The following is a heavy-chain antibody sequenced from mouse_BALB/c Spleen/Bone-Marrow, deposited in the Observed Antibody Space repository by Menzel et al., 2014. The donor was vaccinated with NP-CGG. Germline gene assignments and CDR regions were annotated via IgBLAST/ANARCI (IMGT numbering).Heavy chain of an antibody. Sequence: EVMLVESGAELVKPGASVKLSCTASDFNFKDTYMHWVNQRPEQGLEWIGRIDPANGNTKYDPKFQGRATITEDTSSNPAYLQLSSLTSEDTAVYYCAKVQLLRRRCLDYLGQGTPLPVSS. CDR2: IDPANGNT. V-gene: IGHV14-3*02. D-gene: IGHD1-2*01. CDR3: AKVQLLRRRCLDY. CDR1: DFNFKDTY. J-gene: IGHJ2*01.